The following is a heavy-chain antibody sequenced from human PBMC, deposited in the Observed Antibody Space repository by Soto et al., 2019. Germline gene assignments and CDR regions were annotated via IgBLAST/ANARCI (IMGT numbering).Heavy chain of an antibody. J-gene: IGHJ6*02. CDR2: ISTYTGNT. CDR3: ARGYYYGSGRPTPGGMDV. V-gene: IGHV1-18*01. CDR1: GYTFTNYD. Sequence: QVHLVQSGAEVKKPGASVKVSCKASGYTFTNYDINWVRQAPGQGLEWMGWISTYTGNTNYAQKPQGRVTRTTDTSTSTAYMELRSLRSDDTAVYYCARGYYYGSGRPTPGGMDVWGQGTTVTVSS. D-gene: IGHD3-10*01.